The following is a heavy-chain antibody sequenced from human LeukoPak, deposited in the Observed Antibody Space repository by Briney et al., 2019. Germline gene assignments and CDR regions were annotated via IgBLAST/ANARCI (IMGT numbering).Heavy chain of an antibody. D-gene: IGHD2/OR15-2a*01. Sequence: SETLSLACTVSGDSINSLDLWSWVRQPPGKGLEWIGEMYLSGTTHSNPSVKSRVTISIDKSKNQFFLNLSSVTAADTAVYYCTRLEGDFSPAYWGQGTVVTVSS. CDR1: GDSINSLDL. V-gene: IGHV4-4*02. CDR2: MYLSGTT. CDR3: TRLEGDFSPAY. J-gene: IGHJ4*02.